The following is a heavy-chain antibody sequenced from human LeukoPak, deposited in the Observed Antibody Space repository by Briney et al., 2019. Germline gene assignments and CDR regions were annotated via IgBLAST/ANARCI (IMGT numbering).Heavy chain of an antibody. D-gene: IGHD3-9*01. J-gene: IGHJ4*02. Sequence: GWSLRLSCAACGFTFSSYAMSWVRQAPGKGREWVSAISGSGGSTYYADSVQGRFTISRDNSKNTLYLQMNSLRAEDTAVYYCANEEGILTGSSHVDYWGQGTLVTVSS. CDR3: ANEEGILTGSSHVDY. CDR2: ISGSGGST. V-gene: IGHV3-23*01. CDR1: GFTFSSYA.